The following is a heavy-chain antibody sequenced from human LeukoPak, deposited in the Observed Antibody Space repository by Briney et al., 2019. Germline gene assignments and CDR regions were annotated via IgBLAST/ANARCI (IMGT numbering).Heavy chain of an antibody. D-gene: IGHD7-27*01. CDR2: IYPGDSDT. J-gene: IGHJ6*02. Sequence: RGESLKISCKGSGYSFTSYWIGWVRQMPGKGLEWMGIIYPGDSDTRYSPSFQGQVTLSADKSISTAYLQWSSLKASDTAMYYCASSNWGSGYYYYGMDVWGQGTTATVSS. CDR3: ASSNWGSGYYYYGMDV. V-gene: IGHV5-51*01. CDR1: GYSFTSYW.